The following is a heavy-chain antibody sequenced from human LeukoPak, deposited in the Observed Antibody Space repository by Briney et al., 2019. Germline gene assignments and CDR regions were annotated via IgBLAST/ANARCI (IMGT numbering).Heavy chain of an antibody. D-gene: IGHD1-26*01. V-gene: IGHV4-39*07. Sequence: SETLSLTCTVSGGSISSSSYYWGWIRQPPGKGLEWIGSIYYSGSTYYNPSLKSRVTISVDTSKNQFSLKLSSVTAADTAVYYCAREGGSYYFDYWGQGTLVTVSS. CDR3: AREGGSYYFDY. J-gene: IGHJ4*02. CDR2: IYYSGST. CDR1: GGSISSSSYY.